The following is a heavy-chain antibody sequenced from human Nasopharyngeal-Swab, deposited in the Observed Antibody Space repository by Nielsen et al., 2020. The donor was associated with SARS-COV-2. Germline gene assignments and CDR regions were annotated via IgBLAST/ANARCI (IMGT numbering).Heavy chain of an antibody. CDR1: GYTFSRYY. D-gene: IGHD4-11*01. V-gene: IGHV1-46*01. J-gene: IGHJ4*02. CDR2: INPSGDGT. Sequence: ASVKVSCKASGYTFSRYYMHWVRQAPGQGLEWMGIINPSGDGTTYAQNFQGRVTMTRDTSISTAYMEVSRLSSDDTAIYYCATYHINYAYFEFWGQGTLVTVSS. CDR3: ATYHINYAYFEF.